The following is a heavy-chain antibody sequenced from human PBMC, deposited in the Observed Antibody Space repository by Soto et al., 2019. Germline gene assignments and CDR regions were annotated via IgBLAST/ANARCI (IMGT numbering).Heavy chain of an antibody. V-gene: IGHV1-8*02. CDR2: MNPINGAT. CDR3: GRGPSPRAPAGGTPYYYAMDV. Sequence: ASVKVSCKASGYDFTAYDINWVRQASGQGLEWMGWMNPINGATGTARRFQGRVSLSRNTATGTAYLELTSLRSDDTAVYYCGRGPSPRAPAGGTPYYYAMDVWGQGTTVTVLL. D-gene: IGHD6-13*01. J-gene: IGHJ6*02. CDR1: GYDFTAYD.